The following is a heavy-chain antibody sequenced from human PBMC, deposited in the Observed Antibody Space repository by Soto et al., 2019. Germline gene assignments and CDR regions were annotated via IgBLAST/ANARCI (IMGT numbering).Heavy chain of an antibody. CDR3: ARRGPGTYFDY. CDR2: ISHHSANI. V-gene: IGHV3-23*01. D-gene: IGHD1-1*01. Sequence: PGGSLRLSCAASGFPFSSFGLNWVRQAPGKGLEWVSSISHHSANIFYADSVKGRFTISRDNSKNTLYLQMNSLRTEDTAVYYCARRGPGTYFDYWGQGTLVTVSS. J-gene: IGHJ4*02. CDR1: GFPFSSFG.